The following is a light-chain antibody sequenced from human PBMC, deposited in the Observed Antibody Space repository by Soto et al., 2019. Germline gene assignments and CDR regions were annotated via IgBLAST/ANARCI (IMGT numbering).Light chain of an antibody. J-gene: IGLJ3*02. CDR2: EVS. V-gene: IGLV2-14*01. CDR3: NSYTSSSAWV. Sequence: QSALTQPASVSGSPGQSITISCTGTSSDVGAYNYVSWYQQHPGEAPKLLIYEVSNRPSGVSNRFSGSKSGNTASLTISGLQAEDEADYYCNSYTSSSAWVFGGGTKLTVL. CDR1: SSDVGAYNY.